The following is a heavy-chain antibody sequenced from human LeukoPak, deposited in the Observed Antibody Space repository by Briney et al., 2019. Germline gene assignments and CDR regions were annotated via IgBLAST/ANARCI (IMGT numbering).Heavy chain of an antibody. J-gene: IGHJ4*02. Sequence: PGGSLRLSCAASGFTFSSYWMSWVRQGPGKGLERVANIKQDGSEKYYVDSVKGRFTISRDNAKNSLYLQMNSLRAEDTAVYYCARVSRRGYSGYGVSYLDYWGQGTLVTVSS. CDR2: IKQDGSEK. D-gene: IGHD5-12*01. V-gene: IGHV3-7*01. CDR3: ARVSRRGYSGYGVSYLDY. CDR1: GFTFSSYW.